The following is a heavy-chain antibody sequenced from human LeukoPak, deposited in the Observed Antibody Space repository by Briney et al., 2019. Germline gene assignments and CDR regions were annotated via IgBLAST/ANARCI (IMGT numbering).Heavy chain of an antibody. D-gene: IGHD5-12*01. Sequence: GESLKISCKGSGYLFTSYWIGWVRQMPGKGLEWMGIVYPRDSDTRYSPSFQGQVTVSADKSISTAYLQWSSLEASDTAMYYCARRQYSGYDFDFWGQGTLVTVSS. CDR1: GYLFTSYW. J-gene: IGHJ4*02. CDR3: ARRQYSGYDFDF. V-gene: IGHV5-51*01. CDR2: VYPRDSDT.